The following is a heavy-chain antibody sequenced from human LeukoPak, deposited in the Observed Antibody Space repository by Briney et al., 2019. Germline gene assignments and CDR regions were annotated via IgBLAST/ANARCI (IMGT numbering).Heavy chain of an antibody. Sequence: LETLSLTCTVSGGSISSYYWSWIRQPPGKGLEWIGYIYYSGSTNYNPSLKSRVTISVDTSKNQFSLKLSSVTAADTAVYYCARHGLLWFGEWGNWFDPWGQGTLVTVSS. CDR1: GGSISSYY. CDR2: IYYSGST. CDR3: ARHGLLWFGEWGNWFDP. V-gene: IGHV4-59*08. D-gene: IGHD3-10*01. J-gene: IGHJ5*02.